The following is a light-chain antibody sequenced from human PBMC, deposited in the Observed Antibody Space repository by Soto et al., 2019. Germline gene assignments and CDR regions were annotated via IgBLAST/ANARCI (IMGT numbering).Light chain of an antibody. CDR1: QSVSSNY. V-gene: IGKV3-15*01. J-gene: IGKJ3*01. CDR3: QQYNNWPPVT. CDR2: GAS. Sequence: DIVLTQSPGTLSLSPGQRATLSCRASQSVSSNYLAWYQQRPGQAPRLLIYGASTRATGIPARFSGSGSGTEFTLTISSLQSEDFAVYYCQQYNNWPPVTFGPGTKVDIK.